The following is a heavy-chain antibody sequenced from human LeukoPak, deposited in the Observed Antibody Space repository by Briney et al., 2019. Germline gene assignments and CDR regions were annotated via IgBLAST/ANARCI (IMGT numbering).Heavy chain of an antibody. CDR3: TRTDGYSGYDSGY. CDR2: IRSKAYGGTT. J-gene: IGHJ4*02. D-gene: IGHD5-12*01. V-gene: IGHV3-49*04. CDR1: GFTFGDYA. Sequence: PGGSLRLSCTASGFTFGDYAMSWVRQAPGKGLEWVGFIRSKAYGGTTEYAASVEGRFTISRDDSKSIAYLQMNSLKTEDTAVYYCTRTDGYSGYDSGYWGQGTLVTVSS.